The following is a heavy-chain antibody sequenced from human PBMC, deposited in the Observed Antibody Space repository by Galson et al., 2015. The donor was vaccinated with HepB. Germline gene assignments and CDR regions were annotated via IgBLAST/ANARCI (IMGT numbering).Heavy chain of an antibody. CDR2: ISYDGNHR. CDR3: ARSKAGLPADGHFFDP. J-gene: IGHJ5*02. D-gene: IGHD6-13*01. CDR1: GFIFGIYT. V-gene: IGHV3-30*04. Sequence: SLRLSCAASGFIFGIYTMHWVRQAPGKGLEWVAVISYDGNHRFYADSVKGRFTISRDNSKNTQYLEMNSLKVDDTAVYYCARSKAGLPADGHFFDPWGQGTLVTVSS.